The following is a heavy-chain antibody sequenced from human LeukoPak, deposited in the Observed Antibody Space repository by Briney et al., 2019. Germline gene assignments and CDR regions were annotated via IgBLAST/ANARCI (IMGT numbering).Heavy chain of an antibody. Sequence: SETLSLTCTVSGGSISSYYWSWIRQPPGKGLEWIGYIYYSGSTDYNPSLKSRVTISVDTSKNQFSLKLSSVTAADTAVYYCASSYGDYDNWFDPWGQGTLVTVSS. V-gene: IGHV4-59*01. J-gene: IGHJ5*02. CDR1: GGSISSYY. CDR2: IYYSGST. D-gene: IGHD4-17*01. CDR3: ASSYGDYDNWFDP.